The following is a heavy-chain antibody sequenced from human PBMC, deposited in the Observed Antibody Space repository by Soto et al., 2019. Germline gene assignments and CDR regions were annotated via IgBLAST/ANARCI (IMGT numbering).Heavy chain of an antibody. V-gene: IGHV2-26*01. Sequence: SGPTLVNPTETLTLTCTVSGFSLSNARMGVSWIRQPPGKALEWLAHIFSNDEKSYSTSLKSRLTISKDTSKSQVVLTMTNMDPVDTATYYCARIRLDYSNYVQYFDYWGQGTLVTVSS. CDR2: IFSNDEK. D-gene: IGHD4-4*01. CDR1: GFSLSNARMG. J-gene: IGHJ4*02. CDR3: ARIRLDYSNYVQYFDY.